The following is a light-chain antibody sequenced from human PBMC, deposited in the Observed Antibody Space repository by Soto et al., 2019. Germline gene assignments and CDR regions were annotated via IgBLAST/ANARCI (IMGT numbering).Light chain of an antibody. Sequence: EIVLTQSPGTLSLSPGERATLSCRASQSVSSYLAWYQQKPGQAPRLLIYDASNRATGIPARFSGSGSGTDFTLTISGLEPEDFAFYYCQQRSNWPPLTFGGGTKVDIK. CDR1: QSVSSY. CDR3: QQRSNWPPLT. V-gene: IGKV3-11*01. CDR2: DAS. J-gene: IGKJ4*01.